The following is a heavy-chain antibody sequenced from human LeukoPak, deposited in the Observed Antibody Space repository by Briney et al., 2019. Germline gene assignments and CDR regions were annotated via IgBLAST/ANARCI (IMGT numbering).Heavy chain of an antibody. V-gene: IGHV1-2*02. J-gene: IGHJ4*02. CDR3: ARDLITGSGSYPPLDY. CDR1: GYTFTGYY. CDR2: INPNSGGT. D-gene: IGHD3-10*01. Sequence: ASVKVSCKASGYTFTGYYMHWARQAPGQGLEWMGWINPNSGGTNYAQKFQGRVTMTRDTSISTAYMELSRLRSDDTAVYYCARDLITGSGSYPPLDYWGQGTLVTVSS.